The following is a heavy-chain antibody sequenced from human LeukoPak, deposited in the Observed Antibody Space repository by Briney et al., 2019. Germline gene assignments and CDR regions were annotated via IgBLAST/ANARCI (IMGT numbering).Heavy chain of an antibody. D-gene: IGHD3-22*01. CDR3: ARGHSPAYYAPFDY. Sequence: GASVKVSCKVSGGIFSNYVISWVRQAPGQGLEWMGGIIPVFGTPNYAQKFRGRVTITTDESTSTAHMEMSSLRSEDTAVYYCARGHSPAYYAPFDYWGQGTLVTVSS. CDR1: GGIFSNYV. J-gene: IGHJ4*02. V-gene: IGHV1-69*05. CDR2: IIPVFGTP.